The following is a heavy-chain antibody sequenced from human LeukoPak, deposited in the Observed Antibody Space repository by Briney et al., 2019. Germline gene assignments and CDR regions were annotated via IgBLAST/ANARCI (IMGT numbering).Heavy chain of an antibody. V-gene: IGHV1-69*01. CDR1: GGTFSSYA. Sequence: ASVKVSCKASGGTFSSYAISWVRQAPGQGLEWMGGIIPIFGTANYAQKFQGRVTITADESTSTAYMEPSSLRSEDTAVYYCARVTLPLNWFDPWGQGTLVTVSS. J-gene: IGHJ5*02. CDR3: ARVTLPLNWFDP. D-gene: IGHD4-23*01. CDR2: IIPIFGTA.